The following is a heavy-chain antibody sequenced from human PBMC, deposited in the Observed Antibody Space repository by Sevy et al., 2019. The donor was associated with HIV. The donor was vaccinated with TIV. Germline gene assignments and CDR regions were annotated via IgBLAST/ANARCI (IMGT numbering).Heavy chain of an antibody. V-gene: IGHV4-4*07. D-gene: IGHD6-13*01. Sequence: SETLSLTCTVSGGSISSYYWSWIRQPAGKGLEWIGRIYTSGSTNYNPSLKSRVTMSVDTSKNQFSLKLSSVTAADTAVYYCARDRGSSSGFSWDYFDYWGLGTLVTVSS. J-gene: IGHJ4*02. CDR1: GGSISSYY. CDR2: IYTSGST. CDR3: ARDRGSSSGFSWDYFDY.